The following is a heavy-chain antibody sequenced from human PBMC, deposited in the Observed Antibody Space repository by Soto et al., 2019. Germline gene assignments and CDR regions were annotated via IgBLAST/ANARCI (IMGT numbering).Heavy chain of an antibody. CDR3: ARHAYDSSGYYPSHFDY. D-gene: IGHD3-22*01. Sequence: PSETLSLTCTVSDCSILSSSYYWGSIRHPQGKGLEWIGSIYYSGSTYYNPSLKSRVTISVDTSKNQFSLKLSSVTAADTAVYYCARHAYDSSGYYPSHFDYWGQGTLVTVS. CDR1: DCSILSSSYY. V-gene: IGHV4-39*01. CDR2: IYYSGST. J-gene: IGHJ4*02.